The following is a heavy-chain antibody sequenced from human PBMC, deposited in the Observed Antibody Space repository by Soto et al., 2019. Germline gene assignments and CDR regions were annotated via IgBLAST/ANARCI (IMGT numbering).Heavy chain of an antibody. CDR2: IWYDGSNK. CDR3: AREGGNGEGNAFDI. D-gene: IGHD4-17*01. V-gene: IGHV3-33*01. CDR1: GFTFSSYG. Sequence: QVQLVESGGGVVQPGRSLRLSCAASGFTFSSYGMHWVRQAPGKGLEWVAVIWYDGSNKYYADSVKGRFTISRENSKNTLDLQMNSLRGGETGGYYWAREGGNGEGNAFDIWGQGTLGTVSS. J-gene: IGHJ3*02.